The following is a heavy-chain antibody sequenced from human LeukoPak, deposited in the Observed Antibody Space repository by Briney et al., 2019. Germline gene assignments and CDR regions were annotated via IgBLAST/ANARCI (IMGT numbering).Heavy chain of an antibody. V-gene: IGHV4-39*01. CDR2: IYYSGTT. CDR3: ARGPKLGNSPRDV. D-gene: IGHD4-23*01. Sequence: PSETLSLTCTVSGGSISSSSSYWGWIRQPPGKGLEWIANIYYSGTTSYNPSLKRRVTISVDRSKNQFSLKVSSVTAADTAVYYCARGPKLGNSPRDVWGQGTTVTVSS. CDR1: GGSISSSSSY. J-gene: IGHJ6*02.